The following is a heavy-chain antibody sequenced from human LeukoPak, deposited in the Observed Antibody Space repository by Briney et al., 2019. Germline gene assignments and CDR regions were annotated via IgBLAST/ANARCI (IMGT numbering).Heavy chain of an antibody. CDR3: ARDFLHLGG. Sequence: GGSLRLSCAASGFTFSSYTMNWVRQAPGKGLEWVAAISSSSRDIFYADSVKGRFSISRDNTQNSLSLRMNSLRAEDTAVYYCARDFLHLGGWGQGTMVTVSS. V-gene: IGHV3-21*01. CDR1: GFTFSSYT. J-gene: IGHJ3*01. CDR2: ISSSSRDI. D-gene: IGHD3-16*01.